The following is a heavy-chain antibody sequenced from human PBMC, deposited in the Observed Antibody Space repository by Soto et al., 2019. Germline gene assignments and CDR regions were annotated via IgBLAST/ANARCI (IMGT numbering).Heavy chain of an antibody. V-gene: IGHV3-23*01. D-gene: IGHD6-13*01. CDR2: ISGSGGST. CDR3: ASPAYSSSSHVLFDY. Sequence: GGSLRLSCAASGFTFSNAWMSWVRQAPGKGLEWVSAISGSGGSTYYADSVKGRFTISRDNSKNTLYLQMNSLRAEDTAVYYCASPAYSSSSHVLFDYWGQGTLVTVSS. CDR1: GFTFSNAW. J-gene: IGHJ4*02.